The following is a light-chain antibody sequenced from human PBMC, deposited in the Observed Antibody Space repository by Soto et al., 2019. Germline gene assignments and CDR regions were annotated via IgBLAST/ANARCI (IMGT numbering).Light chain of an antibody. J-gene: IGKJ2*01. CDR2: GAS. V-gene: IGKV3-20*01. CDR1: QSISGSY. CDR3: QQYGSSAYT. Sequence: IVLTQSPGTLSLSPGERATLSCRASQSISGSYLAWYQQKPGQAPRLLIYGASIRATAIPDRFSGSESGTDFTLTISRLEPEDFAVYYCQQYGSSAYTFGQGTKLEIK.